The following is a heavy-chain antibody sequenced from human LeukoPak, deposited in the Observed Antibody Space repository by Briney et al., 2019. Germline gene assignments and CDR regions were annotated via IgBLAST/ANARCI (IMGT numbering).Heavy chain of an antibody. J-gene: IGHJ4*02. Sequence: GGSLRLSCAAYVFSLNTYNMNWVRQAPGKGLEWVSCISYTGTYIYYADSVKGRFTISRDNSKNTLYLQMNSLRAEDTAVYFCASDKKCRYCSTSSCPDYWGQGTLVTVSS. CDR1: VFSLNTYN. V-gene: IGHV3-21*01. D-gene: IGHD2-2*01. CDR3: ASDKKCRYCSTSSCPDY. CDR2: ISYTGTYI.